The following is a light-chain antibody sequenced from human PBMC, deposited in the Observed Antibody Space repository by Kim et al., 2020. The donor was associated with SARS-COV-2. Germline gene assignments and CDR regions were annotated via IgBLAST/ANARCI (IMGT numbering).Light chain of an antibody. CDR3: QFCGRLRT. Sequence: LAPGDTATLSCRDSQSVDTKDLGWYQQEPGHPPMLRSYGVTIRASGSTHRFSGSGSGTDFTLTISRLEHEDFAVYYCQFCGRLRTFGQGTKVDIK. CDR1: QSVDTKD. J-gene: IGKJ1*01. CDR2: GVT. V-gene: IGKV3-20*01.